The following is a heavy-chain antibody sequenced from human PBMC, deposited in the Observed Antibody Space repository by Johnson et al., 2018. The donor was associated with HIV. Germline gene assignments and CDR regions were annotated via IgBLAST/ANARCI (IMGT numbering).Heavy chain of an antibody. CDR1: GFTVSSNY. J-gene: IGHJ3*02. Sequence: QVQLVESGGGVVQPGRSLRLSCAASGFTVSSNYMSWVRQAPGKGLEWVAFIRYDGSNKHYVDSVKGRFTISRDNSKNTLYLQMDSLRTEDTAMYYCARERGYFGNPAFDIWGQGTMVTVSS. CDR3: ARERGYFGNPAFDI. CDR2: IRYDGSNK. D-gene: IGHD4-23*01. V-gene: IGHV3-30*02.